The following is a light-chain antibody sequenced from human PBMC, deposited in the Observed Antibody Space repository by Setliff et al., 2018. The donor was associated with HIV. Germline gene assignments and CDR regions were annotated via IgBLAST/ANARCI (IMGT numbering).Light chain of an antibody. CDR3: SSYVASITSPYV. V-gene: IGLV2-18*02. Sequence: SVLTQPASVSASLGQSITITCTGTNRDVGGYDRVSWYQQSPGAAPKLLIFEVTNRPSGVPARFSGSKSGNTASLTISGLQAADEADYFCSSYVASITSPYVFGTGTKVTVL. CDR1: NRDVGGYDR. CDR2: EVT. J-gene: IGLJ1*01.